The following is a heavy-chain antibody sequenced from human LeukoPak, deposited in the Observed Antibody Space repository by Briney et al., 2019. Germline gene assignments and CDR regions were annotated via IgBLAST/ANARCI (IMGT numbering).Heavy chain of an antibody. Sequence: GGTLRLSCAASGFTFSSYAMSWVRQAPGKGLEWVSSISSSSSYIYYADSVKGRFTISRDNAKNSLYLQMNSLRAEDTAVYYCARGKYGDYSGFDYWGQGTLVTVSS. V-gene: IGHV3-21*01. CDR3: ARGKYGDYSGFDY. CDR2: ISSSSSYI. CDR1: GFTFSSYA. J-gene: IGHJ4*02. D-gene: IGHD4-17*01.